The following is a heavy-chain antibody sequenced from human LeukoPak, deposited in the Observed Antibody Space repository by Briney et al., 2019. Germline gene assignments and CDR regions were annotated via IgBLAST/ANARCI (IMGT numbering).Heavy chain of an antibody. J-gene: IGHJ4*02. CDR1: GYTFTSYG. CDR3: ARDRDYVWGSYRHTPEY. V-gene: IGHV1-18*01. CDR2: ISAYNGNT. Sequence: GASVKVSCKASGYTFTSYGITWVRQAPGQGLEWMGWISAYNGNTGYAQKLQGRVTMTTDTSTTTAYMELRSLRSDDTAVYYCARDRDYVWGSYRHTPEYWGQGTLVTVSS. D-gene: IGHD3-16*02.